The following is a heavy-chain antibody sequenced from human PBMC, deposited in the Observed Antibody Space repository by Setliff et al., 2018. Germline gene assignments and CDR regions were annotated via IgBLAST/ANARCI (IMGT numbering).Heavy chain of an antibody. D-gene: IGHD3-16*01. CDR2: IKQDGSTK. V-gene: IGHV3-7*01. J-gene: IGHJ4*02. Sequence: GGSLRLSCVVSGFSFSRHWMSWVRQAPGKGLEWVADIKQDGSTKYYLDSVKGRFTISRDNAKRSLYLQMNSLRAEDTAVYYCARVCAYSYGFDYWGQGTPVTVSS. CDR3: ARVCAYSYGFDY. CDR1: GFSFSRHW.